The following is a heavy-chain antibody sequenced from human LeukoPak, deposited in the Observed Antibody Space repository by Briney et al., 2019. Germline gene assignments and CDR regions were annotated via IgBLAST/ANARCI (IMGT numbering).Heavy chain of an antibody. J-gene: IGHJ4*02. Sequence: PSETLSLTCTVSGGSISSGGYYWSWIRQPPGKGLEWIGYIYHSRSTYYNPSLKSRVTISVDRSKNQFSLKLSSVTAADTAVYYCARVARRDGYNPFDYWGQGTLVTVSS. CDR2: IYHSRST. CDR3: ARVARRDGYNPFDY. CDR1: GGSISSGGYY. V-gene: IGHV4-30-2*01. D-gene: IGHD5-24*01.